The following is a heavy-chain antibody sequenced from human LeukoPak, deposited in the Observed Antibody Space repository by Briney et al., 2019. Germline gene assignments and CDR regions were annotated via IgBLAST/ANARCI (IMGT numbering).Heavy chain of an antibody. Sequence: GGSLRLSCTASGFTFGDYAMSWIRQAPGKGLEWVSHISSSGSAKYYADSVKGRFTISRDNAKNSLYLQMNSLRDEDTAVFYCASGSGHWGQGTLVTVSS. D-gene: IGHD2-2*03. CDR2: ISSSGSAK. J-gene: IGHJ4*02. CDR1: GFTFGDYA. V-gene: IGHV3-11*04. CDR3: ASGSGH.